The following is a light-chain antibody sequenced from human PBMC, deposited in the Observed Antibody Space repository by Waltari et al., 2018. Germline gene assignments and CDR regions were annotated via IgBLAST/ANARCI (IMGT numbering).Light chain of an antibody. J-gene: IGLJ3*02. CDR2: SKN. Sequence: QSVLTQPPSASGTPGQRVTISCSGSSSNIGSNTVNWYHQLPGTAPKLLIYSKNQRPSGVPDRFSGSKSGTSASLAISGLQSEDEADYYCAAWDDSLNGHWVFGGGTKLTVL. V-gene: IGLV1-44*01. CDR3: AAWDDSLNGHWV. CDR1: SSNIGSNT.